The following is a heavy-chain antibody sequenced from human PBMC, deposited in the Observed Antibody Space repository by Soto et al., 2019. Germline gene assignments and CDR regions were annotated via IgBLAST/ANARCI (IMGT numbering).Heavy chain of an antibody. J-gene: IGHJ4*02. CDR3: AKEAGMATTPLFAY. CDR1: GFTFSSYG. D-gene: IGHD1-1*01. Sequence: QVQLVESGGGVVQPGRSLRLSCAASGFTFSSYGMHWVRQAPGKGLEWVAVISYDGSNKYYADSVKGRFTISRDNSKNTLYLQMTSRRAADTAVYYRAKEAGMATTPLFAYWGQGTLVSVSS. V-gene: IGHV3-30*18. CDR2: ISYDGSNK.